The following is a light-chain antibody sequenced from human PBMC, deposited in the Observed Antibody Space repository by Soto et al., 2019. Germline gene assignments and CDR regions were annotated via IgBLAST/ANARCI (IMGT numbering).Light chain of an antibody. V-gene: IGKV1-5*03. CDR2: KAS. Sequence: DIQMTQSPSTLSASVGERVTITCRASQSVSSWLAWYQQKPGKAPKLLIYKASSLERGVPSRFSGSGSGTEFTLTISSLQPDDFATYYCQQYNSYWTFGQGTKVEIK. CDR1: QSVSSW. J-gene: IGKJ1*01. CDR3: QQYNSYWT.